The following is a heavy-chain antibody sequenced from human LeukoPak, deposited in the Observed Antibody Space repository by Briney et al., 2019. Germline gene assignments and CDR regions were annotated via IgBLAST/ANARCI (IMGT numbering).Heavy chain of an antibody. Sequence: SQTLSLTCTVSGGSISSGDYYWSWIRQPPGKGLEWIGYIYYSGSTYYNPSLKSRVTISVDTSKNQFSLKLSSVTAADTAVYYCARDLLNEGNHLDYWGQGTLVTVSS. CDR1: GGSISSGDYY. J-gene: IGHJ4*02. CDR2: IYYSGST. V-gene: IGHV4-30-4*01. D-gene: IGHD4-23*01. CDR3: ARDLLNEGNHLDY.